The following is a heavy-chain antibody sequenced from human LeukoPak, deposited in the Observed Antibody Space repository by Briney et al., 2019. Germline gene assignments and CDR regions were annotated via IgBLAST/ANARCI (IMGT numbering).Heavy chain of an antibody. CDR3: ARLSIVGATNFDY. CDR2: IYYSGST. J-gene: IGHJ4*02. V-gene: IGHV4-31*03. CDR1: GGSISSGGYY. D-gene: IGHD1-26*01. Sequence: PSQTLSLTCTVSGGSISSGGYYWSWIRQHPGKGLEWIGYIYYSGSTTYKPSLKSRVTISVDTSKNQFSLKLSSVTAADTAVYYCARLSIVGATNFDYWGQGTLATVSS.